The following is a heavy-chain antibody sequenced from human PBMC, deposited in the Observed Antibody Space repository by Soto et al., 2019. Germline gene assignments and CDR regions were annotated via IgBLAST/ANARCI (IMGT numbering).Heavy chain of an antibody. Sequence: ASVKVSCKVSGYTLTELSMHWVRQAPGKGLEWMGGFDPEDGETIYAQKLQGRVTMTTDTSTSTAYMELRSLRSDDTAVYYCARSDSSGYYPFDYWGQGTLVTVSS. CDR2: FDPEDGET. CDR1: GYTLTELS. CDR3: ARSDSSGYYPFDY. J-gene: IGHJ4*02. D-gene: IGHD3-22*01. V-gene: IGHV1-24*01.